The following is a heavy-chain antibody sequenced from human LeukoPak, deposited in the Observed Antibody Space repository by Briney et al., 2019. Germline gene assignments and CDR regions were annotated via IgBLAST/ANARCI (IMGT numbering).Heavy chain of an antibody. CDR1: GFTFGSYA. CDR3: AKGVSRPVAANAYYYYGMDV. J-gene: IGHJ6*02. V-gene: IGHV3-23*01. Sequence: GGSLRLSCVASGFTFGSYAMSWVRQAPGKGLEWVSGISGSGKSNSPWYADSVRGRFTISRDNSKNTLYLQMNSLRAEDTAVYYCAKGVSRPVAANAYYYYGMDVWGQGTTVTVSS. CDR2: ISGSGKSNSP. D-gene: IGHD2-15*01.